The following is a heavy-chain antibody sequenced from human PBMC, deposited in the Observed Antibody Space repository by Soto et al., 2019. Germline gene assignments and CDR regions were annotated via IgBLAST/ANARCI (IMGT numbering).Heavy chain of an antibody. J-gene: IGHJ6*02. CDR2: IYYSGST. D-gene: IGHD3-10*01. V-gene: IGHV4-59*01. CDR3: ARVPFDGSGSSFYYYGIDV. Sequence: PEETLSLTCTVSGGSISSYYWSWIRQPPGKGLEWIGYIYYSGSTNYNPSLKSRVTISVDTSKNQFSLKLSSVTAADTAVYYCARVPFDGSGSSFYYYGIDVWAQGNTVTVSS. CDR1: GGSISSYY.